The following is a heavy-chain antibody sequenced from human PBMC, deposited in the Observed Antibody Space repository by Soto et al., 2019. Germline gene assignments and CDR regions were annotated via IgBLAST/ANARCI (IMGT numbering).Heavy chain of an antibody. Sequence: PGGSLRLSCAASGFTFSSYAMSWVRQAPGKGLEWVSAISGSGGSTYYADSVKGRFTISRDNSKNTLYLQMNGLRAEDTAVYYCAPRLTIFGIVKLRTWFDPWGQGTLVTVSS. CDR2: ISGSGGST. D-gene: IGHD3-3*01. J-gene: IGHJ5*02. CDR3: APRLTIFGIVKLRTWFDP. CDR1: GFTFSSYA. V-gene: IGHV3-23*01.